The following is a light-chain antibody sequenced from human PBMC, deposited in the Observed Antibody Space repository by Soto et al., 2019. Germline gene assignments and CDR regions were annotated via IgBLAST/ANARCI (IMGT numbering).Light chain of an antibody. Sequence: IPMTQSPSPLSPSPCEIATITCRASQSISSYLAWYQQKPGKAPKLLIYAASTLESGVPSRFSGSGSGTDFTLTISSLQSEDFATYYCQQYYSYPLTFGRGTKVDIK. CDR2: AAS. CDR1: QSISSY. V-gene: IGKV1-8*01. J-gene: IGKJ4*01. CDR3: QQYYSYPLT.